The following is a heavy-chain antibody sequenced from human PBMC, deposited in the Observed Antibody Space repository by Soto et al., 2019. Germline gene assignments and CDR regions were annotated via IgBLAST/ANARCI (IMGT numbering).Heavy chain of an antibody. V-gene: IGHV2-5*01. CDR1: GLSLTSGVVG. CDR3: AHRLPGPSGYDV. D-gene: IGHD6-13*01. CDR2: IYWNDEQ. J-gene: IGHJ6*02. Sequence: QITLKESGPTLVKPTQTLTLTCTFSGLSLTSGVVGVGWIRQPPGEALEWLALIYWNDEQYYNPSLRNRLTITRDTSKNQVVLTMTNMDPVDTATYYCAHRLPGPSGYDVWGQGTTVTVSS.